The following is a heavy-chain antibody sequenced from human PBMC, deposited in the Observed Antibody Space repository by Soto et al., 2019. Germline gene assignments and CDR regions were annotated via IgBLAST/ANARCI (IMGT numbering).Heavy chain of an antibody. D-gene: IGHD6-19*01. CDR3: AIADGWYYFDY. J-gene: IGHJ4*02. Sequence: SETLSLTCTFPGGSSTTYYWSWIRQFPGKGLEWIGYRYYSGSTSYNPSLESRVTILVDTSKKKFSLELKSVTAADTAVYYCAIADGWYYFDYWGQGVQVTVSS. CDR2: RYYSGST. V-gene: IGHV4-59*08. CDR1: GGSSTTYY.